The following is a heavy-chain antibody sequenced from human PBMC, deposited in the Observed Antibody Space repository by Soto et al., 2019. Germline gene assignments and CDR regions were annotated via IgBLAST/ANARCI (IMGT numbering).Heavy chain of an antibody. CDR1: GGTFSSYA. CDR3: ASVPAAHNWFDP. V-gene: IGHV1-69*06. D-gene: IGHD2-2*01. Sequence: QVQLVQSGAEVKKPGSSVKVSCKASGGTFSSYAISWVRQAPGQGLEWMGGIIPIFGTANYAQKFQGRVTITADKSTSTAYMEVGSLRAEDTAVYYCASVPAAHNWFDPWGQGTLVTVSS. J-gene: IGHJ5*02. CDR2: IIPIFGTA.